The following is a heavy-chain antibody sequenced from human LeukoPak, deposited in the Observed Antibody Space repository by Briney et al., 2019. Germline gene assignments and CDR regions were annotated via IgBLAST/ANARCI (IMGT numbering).Heavy chain of an antibody. CDR3: TTAARGDSHPYYFDY. V-gene: IGHV3-15*01. Sequence: GGSLRLSCAASGFTINNAWMSWVRQAPGKGLEWVGRIKSNTDGGTTDYAAPVKGRFTISRDDSTNTLFLQMNSLKTEDTAVYYCTTAARGDSHPYYFDYWGQGTLVTVSS. CDR1: GFTINNAW. CDR2: IKSNTDGGTT. J-gene: IGHJ4*02. D-gene: IGHD6-13*01.